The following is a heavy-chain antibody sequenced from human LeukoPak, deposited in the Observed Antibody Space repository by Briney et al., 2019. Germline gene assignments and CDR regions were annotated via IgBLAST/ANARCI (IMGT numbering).Heavy chain of an antibody. CDR2: INLDGTEE. J-gene: IGHJ4*02. D-gene: IGHD3/OR15-3a*01. V-gene: IGHV3-7*01. CDR1: GFVFSTYW. CDR3: ASGRHDFLH. Sequence: GGSLRLSCAASGFVFSTYWMTWVRQAPGKGLEWVANINLDGTEEHYVDSSLKGRFTVSRDNAKNSLYLQMTSLRVEDTAVYYCASGRHDFLHWGQGTLVTVSS.